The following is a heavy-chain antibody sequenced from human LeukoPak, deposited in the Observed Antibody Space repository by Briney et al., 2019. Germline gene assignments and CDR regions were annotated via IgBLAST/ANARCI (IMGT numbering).Heavy chain of an antibody. V-gene: IGHV4-34*01. D-gene: IGHD2-8*01. Sequence: PEALSLTRAVYGESITGHFWSSIRQPPGMGLEWIGEGSDSGATKFNPSIKSRVTISAATSKNQFSLQLSSVTAADTAVYYCAKNGQSGFSFDPWGQRTLGTVSS. CDR3: AKNGQSGFSFDP. J-gene: IGHJ5*02. CDR2: GSDSGAT. CDR1: GESITGHF.